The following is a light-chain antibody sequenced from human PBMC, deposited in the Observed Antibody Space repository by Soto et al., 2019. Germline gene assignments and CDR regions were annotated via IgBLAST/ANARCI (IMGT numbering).Light chain of an antibody. V-gene: IGLV1-40*01. CDR2: GNS. Sequence: QSVLTQPPSVSGAPGQRVTISCSNIGAANDVHWYQQPPGTAPKLLIYGNSNRPSGVPDRFSGSKSGTSASLAITGLQAEEEADYYCQSYDSSLSGGVFGGGTKLTVL. J-gene: IGLJ3*02. CDR1: NIGAAND. CDR3: QSYDSSLSGGV.